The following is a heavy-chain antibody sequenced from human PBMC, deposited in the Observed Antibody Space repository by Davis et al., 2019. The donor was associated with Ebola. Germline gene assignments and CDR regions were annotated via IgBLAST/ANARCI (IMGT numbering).Heavy chain of an antibody. J-gene: IGHJ4*02. CDR3: AREGDIVVVPAAGYFDY. D-gene: IGHD2-2*01. CDR2: ISYDGSNK. V-gene: IGHV3-30-3*01. Sequence: GESLKISCAASGFTFSSYAMHWVRQAPGKGLEWVAVISYDGSNKYYADSVKGRFTISRDNSKNTLYLQMNSLRAEDTAVYYCAREGDIVVVPAAGYFDYWGQGTLVTVSS. CDR1: GFTFSSYA.